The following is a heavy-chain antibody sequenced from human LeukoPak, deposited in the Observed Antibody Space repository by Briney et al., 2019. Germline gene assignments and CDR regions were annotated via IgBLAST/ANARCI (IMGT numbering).Heavy chain of an antibody. J-gene: IGHJ4*02. D-gene: IGHD2-8*01. V-gene: IGHV3-74*01. CDR3: ARDTNGLAY. Sequence: GGSLRLSCPAYGFTFSSHRMHWVSQAPGKWLVWVSCVSTDGSTTNYADSVKGRFTISRDNAKNTLYLQMNSLRVEDTAVYYCARDTNGLAYWGLGTRVTVSS. CDR2: VSTDGSTT. CDR1: GFTFSSHR.